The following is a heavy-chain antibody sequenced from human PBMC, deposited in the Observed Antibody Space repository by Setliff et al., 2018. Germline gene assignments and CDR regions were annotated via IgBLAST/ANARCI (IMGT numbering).Heavy chain of an antibody. CDR2: INPSGGLT. V-gene: IGHV1-46*03. Sequence: GASVKVSCKASGYTLSKYYMHWVRQAPGQGLEWMGIINPSGGLTTEFAASVQGRFTISRDDSKAIAYLQMNSLQSEDTAVYYCTRSWIQPLYYLDFWGQGTLVTVSS. CDR3: TRSWIQPLYYLDF. D-gene: IGHD5-18*01. J-gene: IGHJ4*02. CDR1: GYTLSKYY.